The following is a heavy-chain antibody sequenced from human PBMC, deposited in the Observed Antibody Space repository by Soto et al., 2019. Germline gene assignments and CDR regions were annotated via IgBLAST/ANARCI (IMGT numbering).Heavy chain of an antibody. CDR2: IYYSGST. J-gene: IGHJ4*02. CDR3: ARYTYYYDSSGYYFDY. V-gene: IGHV4-31*03. D-gene: IGHD3-22*01. Sequence: SETLSLTCTVSGGSISSGGYYWSWIRQHPGKGLEWIGYIYYSGSTYYNPSLKSRVTISVDTSKNQFSLKLSSVTAADTAVYYCARYTYYYDSSGYYFDYWGQGXLVTVYS. CDR1: GGSISSGGYY.